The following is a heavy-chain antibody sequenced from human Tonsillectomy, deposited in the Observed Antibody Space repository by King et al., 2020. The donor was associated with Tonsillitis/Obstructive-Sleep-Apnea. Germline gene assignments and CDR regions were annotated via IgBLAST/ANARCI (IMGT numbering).Heavy chain of an antibody. CDR3: ARDHGMNYYYYYMDV. D-gene: IGHD1-1*01. J-gene: IGHJ6*03. V-gene: IGHV1-46*01. CDR2: INPSGGST. CDR1: GYTFTSYF. Sequence: QLVQSGAEVKKPGASVKVSCKASGYTFTSYFMHWVRQAPGQGLEWMGIINPSGGSTTYAQKFQGRVTMTRDTSTSTVYMELSSLRSEDTAVYYCARDHGMNYYYYYMDVWGKGTTVTVSS.